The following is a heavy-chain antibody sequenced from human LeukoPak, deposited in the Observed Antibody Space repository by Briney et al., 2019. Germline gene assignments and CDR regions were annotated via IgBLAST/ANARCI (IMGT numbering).Heavy chain of an antibody. J-gene: IGHJ6*03. D-gene: IGHD4-17*01. CDR3: ARGGYGDYYYYYYMDV. CDR1: GYTFTSYD. CDR2: MNPNSGNT. Sequence: GASVKVSCKASGYTFTSYDINWVRQATGQGLEWMGWMNPNSGNTGYAQKFQGRVTMTRNTSISTAYMELSSLRSEDTAVYYCARGGYGDYYYYYYMDVWGKGTTVTISS. V-gene: IGHV1-8*01.